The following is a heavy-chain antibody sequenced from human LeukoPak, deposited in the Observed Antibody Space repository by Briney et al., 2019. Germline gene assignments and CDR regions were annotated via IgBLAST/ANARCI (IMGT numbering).Heavy chain of an antibody. Sequence: GGSLRLSCAASGFTFSDYYMSWIRQAPGKGLEWVGFIRSKAYGGTTEYAASVKGRFTISRDDSKSIAYLQMNSLKTEDTAVYYCTRAPYYYGSDYYYYMDVWGKGTTVTISS. CDR1: GFTFSDYY. J-gene: IGHJ6*03. V-gene: IGHV3-49*03. CDR3: TRAPYYYGSDYYYYMDV. CDR2: IRSKAYGGTT. D-gene: IGHD3-10*01.